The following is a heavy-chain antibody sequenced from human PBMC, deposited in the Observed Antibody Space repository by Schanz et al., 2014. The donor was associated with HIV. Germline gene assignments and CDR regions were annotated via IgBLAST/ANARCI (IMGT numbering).Heavy chain of an antibody. J-gene: IGHJ6*02. CDR3: VRVRSPRVKIVVVMDYYYYAMDV. V-gene: IGHV3-21*01. CDR2: ISSSSSYI. CDR1: FFPFLLSS. D-gene: IGHD3-22*01. Sequence: VQLVESGGCVVQPGLSLILSFAASFFPFLLSSMNWVRQAPGKGLEWVSSISSSSSYIYYADSMKGRFTISRDNAKNSLYLQMNSLRAEDTAVYYCVRVRSPRVKIVVVMDYYYYAMDVWGQGTLVTVSS.